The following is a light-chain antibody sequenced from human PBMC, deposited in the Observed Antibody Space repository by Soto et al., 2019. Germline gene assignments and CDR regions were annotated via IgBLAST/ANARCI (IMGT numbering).Light chain of an antibody. V-gene: IGKV3-15*01. CDR1: QSVSDN. Sequence: DIVLTQSPATLSVSPGERATLSCRASQSVSDNLAWYQQKPGQAPRLLIYGSSTRATGIPARFSGSGSGTEFTLTISSLQSEDFAVYFCQQYNDWPPRYTFGQGTKLEIK. CDR3: QQYNDWPPRYT. CDR2: GSS. J-gene: IGKJ2*01.